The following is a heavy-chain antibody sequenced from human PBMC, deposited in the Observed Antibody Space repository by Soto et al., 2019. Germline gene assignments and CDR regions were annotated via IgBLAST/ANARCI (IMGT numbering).Heavy chain of an antibody. CDR3: ARNIIVATINYYYGMDV. Sequence: LSQTLSLTCAISGDSVSSNSAAWNWIRQSPSRGLEWLGRTYYRSKWYNDYAVSVKSRITINPDTSKNQFSLQLNSVTPEDTAVYYCARNIIVATINYYYGMDVWGQGTTVTVSS. J-gene: IGHJ6*02. CDR2: TYYRSKWYN. CDR1: GDSVSSNSAA. V-gene: IGHV6-1*01. D-gene: IGHD5-12*01.